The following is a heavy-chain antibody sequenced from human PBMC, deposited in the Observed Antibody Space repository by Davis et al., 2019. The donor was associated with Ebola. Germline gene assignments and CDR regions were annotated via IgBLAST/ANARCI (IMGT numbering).Heavy chain of an antibody. CDR1: GYTFSTYG. D-gene: IGHD2/OR15-2a*01. V-gene: IGHV1-18*04. CDR3: ARVEVGEYFDY. J-gene: IGHJ4*02. CDR2: ISPYNGNR. Sequence: AASVKVSCKASGYTFSTYGINWVRQAPGQGLEWMGWISPYNGNRKYAQKFQGRVTMTTDTSTSRAYMELTTLRSDDTAMYYCARVEVGEYFDYWGQGTLVTVSS.